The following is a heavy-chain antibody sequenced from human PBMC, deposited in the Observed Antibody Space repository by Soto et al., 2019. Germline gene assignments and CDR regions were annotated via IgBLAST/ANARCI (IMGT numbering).Heavy chain of an antibody. CDR1: GGSFSGYY. D-gene: IGHD3-10*01. CDR3: ARAGYYSGSGSYRRPHYYYYGMDV. V-gene: IGHV4-34*01. CDR2: INHSGST. J-gene: IGHJ6*02. Sequence: SETLSLTCAVYGGSFSGYYWSWIRQPPGKGLEWIGEINHSGSTNYNPSLKSRVTISVDTSKNQFSMKLSSVTAADTAVYYCARAGYYSGSGSYRRPHYYYYGMDVWGQGTTVT.